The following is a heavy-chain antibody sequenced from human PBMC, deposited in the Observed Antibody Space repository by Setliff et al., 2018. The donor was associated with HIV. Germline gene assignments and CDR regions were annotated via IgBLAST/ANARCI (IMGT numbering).Heavy chain of an antibody. CDR3: ARGGAYYDFWSGWRNWFDP. CDR2: INHSGST. Sequence: PSETLSLTCAVYGGSFSGYYWSWIRQSPGKGLEWIGEINHSGSTNYNPSLKSRVIISVDTSKNQFSLKLTSVTAADTAAYFCARGGAYYDFWSGWRNWFDPWGQGTLVTVSS. V-gene: IGHV4-34*01. CDR1: GGSFSGYY. D-gene: IGHD3-3*01. J-gene: IGHJ5*02.